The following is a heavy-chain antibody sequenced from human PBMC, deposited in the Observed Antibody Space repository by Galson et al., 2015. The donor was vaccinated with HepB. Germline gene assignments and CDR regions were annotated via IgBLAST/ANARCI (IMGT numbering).Heavy chain of an antibody. CDR2: INSDGSST. CDR1: GFTFSSYW. D-gene: IGHD4-17*01. J-gene: IGHJ6*03. CDR3: TTDEGATVPLAYYYYYYMDV. Sequence: SLRLSCAASGFTFSSYWMHWVRQAPGKGLVWVSRINSDGSSTSYADSVKGRFTISRGDSKNTLYLQMNSLKTEDTAVYYCTTDEGATVPLAYYYYYYMDVWGKGTTVTVSS. V-gene: IGHV3-74*01.